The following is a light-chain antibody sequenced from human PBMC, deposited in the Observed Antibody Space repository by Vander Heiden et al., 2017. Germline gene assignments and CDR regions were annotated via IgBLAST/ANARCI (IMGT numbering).Light chain of an antibody. V-gene: IGKV3-11*01. J-gene: IGKJ3*01. Sequence: DIVLTQSPATLSLSPGERATLSCRASQSVSSYLAWYQQKPGQAPRLLIYDASNRATGIPARFSGSGYGTDFTLTISSLEPEDFAVYYCQQLSNWPPFTFGHGTKVDIK. CDR1: QSVSSY. CDR3: QQLSNWPPFT. CDR2: DAS.